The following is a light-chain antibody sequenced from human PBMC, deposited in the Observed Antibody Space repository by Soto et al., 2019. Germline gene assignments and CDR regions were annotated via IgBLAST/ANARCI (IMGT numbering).Light chain of an antibody. Sequence: EIVMPQSPATLSVSPGERATLSCRASQSVSSNLAWYQQKPGQAPRLLIYGASTRATGIPARFSGSGSGTEFTLTISSLHSEDFAVYYCQQRSNWITLGQGTRLEIK. V-gene: IGKV3-15*01. J-gene: IGKJ5*01. CDR3: QQRSNWIT. CDR1: QSVSSN. CDR2: GAS.